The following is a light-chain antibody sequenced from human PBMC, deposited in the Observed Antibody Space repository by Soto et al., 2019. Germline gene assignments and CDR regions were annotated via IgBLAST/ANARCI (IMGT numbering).Light chain of an antibody. CDR2: DAF. Sequence: PGERATLSCRASQFIPIHLAWYQQKPGQPPRLLIYDAFNRASGVPVRFSGSGSGTDFTLTITRLEPEDFALYYCQKYGGSPITFGLGTRLEIK. J-gene: IGKJ5*01. V-gene: IGKV3-20*01. CDR3: QKYGGSPIT. CDR1: QFIPIH.